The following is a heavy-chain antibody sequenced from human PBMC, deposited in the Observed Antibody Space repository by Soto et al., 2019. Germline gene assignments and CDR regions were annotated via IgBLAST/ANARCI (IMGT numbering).Heavy chain of an antibody. V-gene: IGHV1-18*01. Sequence: QVQLLQSGAEVKKPGASVKVSCKASGYTFLSYGITWVRQAPGQRLEWMGCISAYNAHTNYGQKFQDRVSLTTDTSTKTSYMEMRRLRSDDTVFYFCARVLRWSRSSWGIESWGPGPQVTVSS. D-gene: IGHD6-6*01. J-gene: IGHJ4*02. CDR1: GYTFLSYG. CDR3: ARVLRWSRSSWGIES. CDR2: ISAYNAHT.